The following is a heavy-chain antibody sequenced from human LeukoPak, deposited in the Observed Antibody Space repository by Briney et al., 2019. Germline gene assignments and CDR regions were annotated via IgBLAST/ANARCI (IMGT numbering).Heavy chain of an antibody. D-gene: IGHD4-17*01. Sequence: PGGSLRLSCAASGFTFSSYAMSWVRQAPGKRLEWLSYTSTGGRTVKYADSVKGRFTISRDNARSPLYLQMTNLRVEDTAVYFCARGGTVTYYFDHWGQGILVAVSS. V-gene: IGHV3-48*03. CDR1: GFTFSSYA. J-gene: IGHJ4*02. CDR3: ARGGTVTYYFDH. CDR2: TSTGGRTV.